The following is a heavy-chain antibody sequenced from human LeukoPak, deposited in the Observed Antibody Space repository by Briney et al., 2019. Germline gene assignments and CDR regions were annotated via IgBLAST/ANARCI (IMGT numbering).Heavy chain of an antibody. CDR1: GYTFTSYY. V-gene: IGHV1-46*01. D-gene: IGHD2-15*01. Sequence: ASVKVSCKASGYTFTSYYMHWVRQAPGQGLEWMGIINPRGGSTRYAQKFQGRVTMTRDTSTSTLYMELSRLRSEGTAVYYFARRCYVYLPLDYWGQGTLVTVSS. CDR2: INPRGGST. J-gene: IGHJ4*02. CDR3: ARRCYVYLPLDY.